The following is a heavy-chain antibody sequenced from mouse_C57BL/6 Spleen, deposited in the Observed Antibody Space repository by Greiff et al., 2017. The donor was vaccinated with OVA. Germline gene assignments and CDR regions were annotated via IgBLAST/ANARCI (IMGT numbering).Heavy chain of an antibody. CDR1: GYTFTSYG. V-gene: IGHV1-81*01. D-gene: IGHD3-1*01. Sequence: VQLQQSGAELARPGASVKLSCKASGYTFTSYGISWVKQRTGQGLEWIGEIYPRSGNTYYNEKFKGKATLTADKSASTAYMELRSLTSEDSAVYFCARDRAGFAYWGQGTLVTVSA. CDR3: ARDRAGFAY. J-gene: IGHJ3*01. CDR2: IYPRSGNT.